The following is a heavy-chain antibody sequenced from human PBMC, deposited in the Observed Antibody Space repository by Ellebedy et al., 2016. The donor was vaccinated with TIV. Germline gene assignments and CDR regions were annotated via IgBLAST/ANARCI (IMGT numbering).Heavy chain of an antibody. CDR1: GFTFSSYN. Sequence: GESLKISXAASGFTFSSYNMNWVRQAPGKGLEWVSYIFSGGTTKYYADSVKGRFTISRDNAMNSLYLQMNTLREEDTAIYYCARVEGGSDKWVDPWGQGTLVTVSS. CDR2: IFSGGTTK. D-gene: IGHD5-12*01. J-gene: IGHJ5*02. CDR3: ARVEGGSDKWVDP. V-gene: IGHV3-48*02.